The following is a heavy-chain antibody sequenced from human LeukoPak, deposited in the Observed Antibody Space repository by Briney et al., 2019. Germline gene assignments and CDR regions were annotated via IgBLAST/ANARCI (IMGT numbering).Heavy chain of an antibody. CDR2: INAGNGNT. CDR1: GYTFTSYY. Sequence: GASVKVSCKASGYTFTSYYMHWVRQAPGQRLEWMGWINAGNGNTKYSQKFQGRVTITRDTSASTAYMELSSLRSEDTAVYYCARDDYCSGGSCYTRGAFDIWGQGTMVTVSS. CDR3: ARDDYCSGGSCYTRGAFDI. V-gene: IGHV1-3*01. J-gene: IGHJ3*02. D-gene: IGHD2-15*01.